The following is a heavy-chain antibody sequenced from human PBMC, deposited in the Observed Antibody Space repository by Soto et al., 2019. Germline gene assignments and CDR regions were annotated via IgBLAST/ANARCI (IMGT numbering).Heavy chain of an antibody. CDR2: INTDDGEA. Sequence: ASVKVSCKASGYTFTSYSIHWVRQAPGEGLEGIGWINTDDGEAKYSQKFQGRVTVTRDTSATTAYMAVSSLRSEDTAVYYCARDQGYVVYWGLGPMVTVSS. V-gene: IGHV1-3*04. J-gene: IGHJ4*03. CDR3: ARDQGYVVY. CDR1: GYTFTSYS.